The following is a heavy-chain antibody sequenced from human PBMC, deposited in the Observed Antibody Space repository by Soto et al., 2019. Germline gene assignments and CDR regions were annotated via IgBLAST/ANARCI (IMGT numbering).Heavy chain of an antibody. V-gene: IGHV3-73*01. D-gene: IGHD6-19*01. J-gene: IGHJ5*02. CDR1: GFTFSGSA. CDR2: IRSKANSYAT. CDR3: TRRAVAGTGWFDP. Sequence: GGSLRLSCAASGFTFSGSAMHWVRQASGKGLEWVGRIRSKANSYATAYAASVKGRFTISRDDSKNTAYLQMNSLKTEDTAVYYCTRRAVAGTGWFDPWGQGTLVTVSS.